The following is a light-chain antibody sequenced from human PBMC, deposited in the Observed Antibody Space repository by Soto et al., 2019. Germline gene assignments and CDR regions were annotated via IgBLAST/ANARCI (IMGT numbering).Light chain of an antibody. CDR2: DAS. J-gene: IGKJ1*01. CDR3: QQYNSYSGT. Sequence: DIQMTQSPSTLSASVGDRVTIACRASQSISFWLAWYQQKPGKAPNLLIYDASTLQSGVPSRFSGSGSGTEFTLTISRLQPDDFATYYCQQYNSYSGTFGQGTKVDIK. CDR1: QSISFW. V-gene: IGKV1-5*01.